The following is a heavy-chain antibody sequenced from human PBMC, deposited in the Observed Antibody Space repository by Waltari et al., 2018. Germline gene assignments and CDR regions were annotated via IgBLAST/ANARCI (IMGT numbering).Heavy chain of an antibody. V-gene: IGHV1-24*01. CDR2: CEPEDGET. CDR1: GYTLTELS. Sequence: QVQLVQSGAEVKKPGASVKVSCKVSGYTLTELSMHWVRQAPGKGLEWMGGCEPEDGETIYAQKFQGRVTMTEDTSTDTAYMELSSLRSEDTAVYYCAATPYYYDSSGHYYFDYWGQGTLVTVSS. D-gene: IGHD3-22*01. J-gene: IGHJ4*02. CDR3: AATPYYYDSSGHYYFDY.